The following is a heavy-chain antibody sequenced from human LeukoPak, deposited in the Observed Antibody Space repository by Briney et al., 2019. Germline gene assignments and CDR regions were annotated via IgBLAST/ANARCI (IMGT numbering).Heavy chain of an antibody. CDR3: ARHYGSSIAFDY. D-gene: IGHD6-13*01. CDR2: TNTDGSST. V-gene: IGHV3-74*03. J-gene: IGHJ4*02. Sequence: GGSLRLSCAASGFTFSSYWMHWVRQAPGKGLVWVSGTNTDGSSTMYADSVKGRFTIARDNAKNTLYLQMNSLRAEDTAVYYCARHYGSSIAFDYWGQGTLVTVSS. CDR1: GFTFSSYW.